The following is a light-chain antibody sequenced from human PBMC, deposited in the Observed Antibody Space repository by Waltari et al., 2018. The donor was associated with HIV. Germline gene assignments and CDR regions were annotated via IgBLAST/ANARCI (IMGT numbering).Light chain of an antibody. CDR2: GAS. J-gene: IGKJ4*02. V-gene: IGKV3-15*01. CDR1: QTTRTN. Sequence: EIVMTQSPATLSVSPGERATLSCRATQTTRTNLAWYQQKPGQAPRLLIFGASTRATDITTRFSGSGSGTEFTLTISSLQSEDFAVYFCQQYSNWPPLTFGGGTKVEIK. CDR3: QQYSNWPPLT.